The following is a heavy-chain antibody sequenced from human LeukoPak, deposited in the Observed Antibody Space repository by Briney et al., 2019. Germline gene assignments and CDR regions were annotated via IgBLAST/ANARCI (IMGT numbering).Heavy chain of an antibody. J-gene: IGHJ3*02. CDR3: ARKGATAGGTRAFDI. Sequence: KTSETLSLTCAVYGGPFSGYYWTWIRQLPGQGLEWIGEINHSGSTDYDPSLKSRVTISLDTSKSQFSLKLSSVTAADTAVYYCARKGATAGGTRAFDIWGQGTMVTVSS. V-gene: IGHV4-34*01. CDR2: INHSGST. D-gene: IGHD4-23*01. CDR1: GGPFSGYY.